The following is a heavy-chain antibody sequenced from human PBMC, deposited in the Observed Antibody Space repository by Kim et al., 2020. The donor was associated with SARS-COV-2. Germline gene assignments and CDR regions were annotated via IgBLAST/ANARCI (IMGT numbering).Heavy chain of an antibody. J-gene: IGHJ6*02. V-gene: IGHV3-23*01. Sequence: KGRFTISRDNSKNTLYLQMNSLRAEATAVYYCAKKKYYGSGPSREYGMDVWGQGTTVTVSS. CDR3: AKKKYYGSGPSREYGMDV. D-gene: IGHD3-10*01.